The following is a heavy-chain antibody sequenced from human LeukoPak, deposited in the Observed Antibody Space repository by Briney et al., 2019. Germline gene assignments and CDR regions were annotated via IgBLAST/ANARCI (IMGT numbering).Heavy chain of an antibody. Sequence: SEALSLTCAVYGGSFSGYYWSWLRQPPGKGLEWIGEINHSGSTNYNPSLKSRVTISVDTSKNQFSLKLSSVTAADTAVYYCARRSRTAAAGYRVNWFDPWGQGTLVTVSS. V-gene: IGHV4-34*01. CDR2: INHSGST. D-gene: IGHD6-13*01. J-gene: IGHJ5*02. CDR1: GGSFSGYY. CDR3: ARRSRTAAAGYRVNWFDP.